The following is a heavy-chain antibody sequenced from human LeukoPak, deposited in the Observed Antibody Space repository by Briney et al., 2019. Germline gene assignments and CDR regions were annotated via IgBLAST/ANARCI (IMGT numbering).Heavy chain of an antibody. Sequence: GGSLRPSCAASGFTFSDYYMSWIRQAPGKGLEWLSYISSTTSYTDYADSVKGRFTISRDNAKNSLYLQMNSLRAEDTAVYYCARFSYTSGSSYFDYWGQGTQVTVSA. CDR2: ISSTTSYT. V-gene: IGHV3-11*03. CDR1: GFTFSDYY. D-gene: IGHD3-10*01. J-gene: IGHJ4*02. CDR3: ARFSYTSGSSYFDY.